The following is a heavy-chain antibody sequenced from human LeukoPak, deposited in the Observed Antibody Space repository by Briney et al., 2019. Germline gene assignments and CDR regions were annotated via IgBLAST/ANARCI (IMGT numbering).Heavy chain of an antibody. Sequence: ASVKVSCKASGGTFSSYAISWVRQAPGQGLEWMGRIIPILGIANYAQKFQGRVTITADKSTSTAYMELSSLRSEDTAVYYCARLHAVAGEEAYYYYYGMDVWGQGTTVTVSS. CDR1: GGTFSSYA. D-gene: IGHD6-19*01. J-gene: IGHJ6*02. V-gene: IGHV1-69*04. CDR2: IIPILGIA. CDR3: ARLHAVAGEEAYYYYYGMDV.